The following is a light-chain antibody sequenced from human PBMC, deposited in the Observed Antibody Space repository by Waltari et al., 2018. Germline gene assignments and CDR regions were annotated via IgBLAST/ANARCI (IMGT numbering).Light chain of an antibody. CDR2: WVS. CDR3: QQYYSTPLT. V-gene: IGKV4-1*01. CDR1: QSVLYSSNNKNY. J-gene: IGKJ1*01. Sequence: DIVMTQSPDSLAVSLGERATINCQSSQSVLYSSNNKNYLAWYQQKPGQPPKLLIYWVSTRESGVPDRFSGSGSGTDFTLTISSLQAEDVAVYYCQQYYSTPLTFGQGTKVEIK.